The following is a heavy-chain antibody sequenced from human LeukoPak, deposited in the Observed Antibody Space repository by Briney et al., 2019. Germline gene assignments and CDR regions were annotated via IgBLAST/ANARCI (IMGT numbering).Heavy chain of an antibody. D-gene: IGHD4-11*01. J-gene: IGHJ4*02. Sequence: SETLSLTCTVSGGSISSSNYYWGWIRQPPGKGLEWIGSINYSGRTYYNPSLKSRVTISVDTSKNQFSLKLSSVTAADTAVYYCARGRRTVTNRFDYWGQGTLVTVSS. CDR1: GGSISSSNYY. CDR3: ARGRRTVTNRFDY. CDR2: INYSGRT. V-gene: IGHV4-39*07.